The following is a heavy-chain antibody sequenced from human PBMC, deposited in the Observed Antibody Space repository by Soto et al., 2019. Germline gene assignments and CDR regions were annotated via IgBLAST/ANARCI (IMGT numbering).Heavy chain of an antibody. D-gene: IGHD3-3*01. CDR2: ISAYNGNT. Sequence: ASVKVSCKASGYTFTSYGISWVRQAPGQGLERMGWISAYNGNTNYAQKLQGRVTMTTDTSTSTAYMELRSLRSDDTAVYYCASSRQYDFWSGSYDAFDIWGQGTMVTVSS. CDR1: GYTFTSYG. J-gene: IGHJ3*02. CDR3: ASSRQYDFWSGSYDAFDI. V-gene: IGHV1-18*01.